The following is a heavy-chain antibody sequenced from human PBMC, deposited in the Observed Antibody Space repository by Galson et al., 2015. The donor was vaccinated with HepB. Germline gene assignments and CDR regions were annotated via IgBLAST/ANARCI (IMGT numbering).Heavy chain of an antibody. CDR3: AARRDGYKEFWY. CDR1: GFTFSSYA. J-gene: IGHJ4*02. V-gene: IGHV3-23*01. D-gene: IGHD5-24*01. Sequence: SLRLSCAASGFTFSSYAMNWVRQAPGEGLEWVSAITVSGTITNYADSVKGRFTISRDNSKNTLYLQMNSLRAEDTAVYYCAARRDGYKEFWYWGQGTLVTVSS. CDR2: ITVSGTIT.